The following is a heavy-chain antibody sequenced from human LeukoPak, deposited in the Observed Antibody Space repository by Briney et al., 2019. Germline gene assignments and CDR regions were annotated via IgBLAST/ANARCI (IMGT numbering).Heavy chain of an antibody. V-gene: IGHV1-18*01. CDR3: ARDGRYCSSNSCRRWWFDP. Sequence: ASVKVSCKASGYTFTSYGIGWVRQAPGQGLEWMGWISAYNGNTNYAQKLQGRVTMTTDTSTSTAYMELRSLRSDDTAVYYCARDGRYCSSNSCRRWWFDPWGQGTLVTVSS. CDR2: ISAYNGNT. CDR1: GYTFTSYG. J-gene: IGHJ5*02. D-gene: IGHD2-2*01.